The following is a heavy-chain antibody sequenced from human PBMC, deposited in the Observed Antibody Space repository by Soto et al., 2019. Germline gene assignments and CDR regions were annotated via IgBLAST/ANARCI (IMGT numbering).Heavy chain of an antibody. D-gene: IGHD3-10*01. CDR3: ARDIGEMSAV. CDR2: ISSSSSYI. V-gene: IGHV3-21*06. Sequence: GRSLRLSCTGSGLTFSSSTMTWVRQGPGKGLEWVSSISSSSSYIYCADSLKGRFTISRDNAKNSLYLQMNSLRAEDTAVYYCARDIGEMSAVWGQGTQVTVSS. J-gene: IGHJ4*02. CDR1: GLTFSSST.